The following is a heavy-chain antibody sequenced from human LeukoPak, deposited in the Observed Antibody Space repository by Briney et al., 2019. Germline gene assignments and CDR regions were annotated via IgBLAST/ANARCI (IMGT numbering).Heavy chain of an antibody. D-gene: IGHD3-10*01. Sequence: PSETLSLTCTVSGGSISSYYWSWIRQPPGKGLEWIGYIYYSGSTSYNPSLKSRVTISVDTSKNQFSLKLSSVTAADTAVYYCARDREGYYGSGSPNPYWGQGTLVTVSS. CDR1: GGSISSYY. CDR3: ARDREGYYGSGSPNPY. V-gene: IGHV4-59*12. CDR2: IYYSGST. J-gene: IGHJ4*02.